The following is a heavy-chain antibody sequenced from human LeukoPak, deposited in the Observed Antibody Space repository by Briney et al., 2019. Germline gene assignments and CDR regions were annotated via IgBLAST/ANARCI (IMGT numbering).Heavy chain of an antibody. D-gene: IGHD4-23*01. CDR1: GFSFSTCW. CDR2: INQDGGTT. J-gene: IGHJ4*02. CDR3: ARLCGGNVPFDS. Sequence: GGFLRLSCAASGFSFSTCWMSWVRQAPGKGLEWVANINQDGGTTYYVDSVRGRFTIFRDNAKNSLYLQMNSLTAEDTAVYFCARLCGGNVPFDSWGQGVLVTVSS. V-gene: IGHV3-7*05.